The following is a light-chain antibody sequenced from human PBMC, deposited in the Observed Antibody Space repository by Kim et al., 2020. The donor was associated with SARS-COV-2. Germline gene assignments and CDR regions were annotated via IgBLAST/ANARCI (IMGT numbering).Light chain of an antibody. CDR2: DVS. J-gene: IGLJ3*02. CDR3: SSYTSSRTWV. CDR1: SSDVGGYNS. Sequence: QSALTQPASVSGSPGQTITISCTGTSSDVGGYNSVSWYQQYPGRVPTLMIYDVSKQPSGVSLRFSGSKSDNTASLTISGLQTGDEAHYYCSSYTSSRTWVFGGGTKLTVL. V-gene: IGLV2-14*03.